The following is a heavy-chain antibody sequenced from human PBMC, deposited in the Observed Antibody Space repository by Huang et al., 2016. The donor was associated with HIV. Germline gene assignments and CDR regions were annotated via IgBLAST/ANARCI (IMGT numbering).Heavy chain of an antibody. CDR3: AKDLTYTFGRHFDY. J-gene: IGHJ4*02. Sequence: QVQLVESGGGVVQPGGSLRLSCTASGFTCGSFGMHWVRKAPGKGLEWVALIRDDGNNYYYADSVRGRFTISRDNSKDTLYLQMNRLRPDDSAVYYCAKDLTYTFGRHFDYWGRGTLVTVSS. D-gene: IGHD3-3*01. CDR2: IRDDGNNY. CDR1: GFTCGSFG. V-gene: IGHV3-30*02.